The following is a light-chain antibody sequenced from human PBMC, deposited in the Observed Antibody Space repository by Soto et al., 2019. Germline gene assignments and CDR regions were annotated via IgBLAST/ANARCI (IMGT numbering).Light chain of an antibody. CDR2: AAS. V-gene: IGKV1-9*01. J-gene: IGKJ1*01. CDR1: QGVSNY. CDR3: QHYNSYSEA. Sequence: DIQLTQSPSFLAASVGDRVTITCRASQGVSNYLAWYQQKPGKAPNLLISAASTLQSGVPSRFRGSGSGTEFTLTISSLQSDDFETYYCQHYNSYSEAFGQGTKVDIK.